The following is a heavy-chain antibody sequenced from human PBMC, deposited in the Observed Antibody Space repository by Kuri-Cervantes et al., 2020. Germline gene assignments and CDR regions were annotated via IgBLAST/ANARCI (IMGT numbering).Heavy chain of an antibody. CDR3: ARQPQCDYYHFMDV. D-gene: IGHD6-19*01. Sequence: SGPTLVKPTETLTLTCTFSGFSLSTTGMRVSWIRQPPGKDLEWLARIDWDDDKFYSTSLKTRLTISKDTSKNQVVLTMENMDPLDTATYYCARQPQCDYYHFMDVWGNGTMVTVSS. CDR2: IDWDDDK. J-gene: IGHJ6*03. V-gene: IGHV2-70D*14. CDR1: GFSLSTTGMR.